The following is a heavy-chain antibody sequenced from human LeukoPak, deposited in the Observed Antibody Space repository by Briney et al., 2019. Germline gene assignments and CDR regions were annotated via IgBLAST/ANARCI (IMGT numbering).Heavy chain of an antibody. CDR1: GFTFSSYS. J-gene: IGHJ5*02. CDR3: ARDGEVGVGRWFDP. D-gene: IGHD1-26*01. V-gene: IGHV3-21*01. CDR2: ISSSSSYI. Sequence: GGSLRLSCVASGFTFSSYSMNWGREAPGKGREWVSSISSSSSYIYYADSAKGRFTFSRDNAKNSLSLQMNSLRAEDTAVYYCARDGEVGVGRWFDPWGQGTLVTVSS.